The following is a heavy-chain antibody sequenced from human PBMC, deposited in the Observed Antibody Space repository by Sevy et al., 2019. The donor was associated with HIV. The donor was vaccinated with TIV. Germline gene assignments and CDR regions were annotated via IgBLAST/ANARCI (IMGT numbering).Heavy chain of an antibody. V-gene: IGHV3-30*03. D-gene: IGHD3-10*01. CDR3: AGYYHGSGTYYNVGLY. Sequence: GGSLRLSCAVSGFTFSDYGMHWVRQAPGKGLEWMALISYDGHKRYYADSVKGRFTISRDNSKNTLYLQMSSLRTEDTVMYYCAGYYHGSGTYYNVGLYWGQGTLVTVSS. J-gene: IGHJ4*02. CDR2: ISYDGHKR. CDR1: GFTFSDYG.